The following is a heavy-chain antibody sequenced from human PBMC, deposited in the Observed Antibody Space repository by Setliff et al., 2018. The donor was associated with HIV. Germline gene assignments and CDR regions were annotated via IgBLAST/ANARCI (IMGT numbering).Heavy chain of an antibody. Sequence: ASVKVSCKASGGTFSTYAVSWVRQAPGQGLEWMGGIITIFGTANYAQKFQGRVTITADESTSTAYMELSSLRSEDTAVYYCARGYDYLYYGMDVWGQGTTVTVSS. J-gene: IGHJ6*02. V-gene: IGHV1-69*13. CDR1: GGTFSTYA. CDR2: IITIFGTA. CDR3: ARGYDYLYYGMDV. D-gene: IGHD1-1*01.